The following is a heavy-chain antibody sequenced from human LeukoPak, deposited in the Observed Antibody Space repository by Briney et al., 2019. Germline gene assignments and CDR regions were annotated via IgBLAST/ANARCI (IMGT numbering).Heavy chain of an antibody. V-gene: IGHV4-34*01. CDR1: GGSFSGYY. CDR2: INHSGST. CDR3: ARAYNSAKYFDY. J-gene: IGHJ4*02. D-gene: IGHD6-25*01. Sequence: SETLSLTCAVYGGSFSGYYWSWIRQPPGKGLEWIGEINHSGSTNYNPSLKSRVTISVDTSENQLSLKLSSVTAADTAVYYCARAYNSAKYFDYWGQGTLVTVSS.